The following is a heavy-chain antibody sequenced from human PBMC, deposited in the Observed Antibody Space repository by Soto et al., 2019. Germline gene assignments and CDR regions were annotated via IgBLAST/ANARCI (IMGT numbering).Heavy chain of an antibody. CDR3: ASHQLSRGYYYFYGMDV. CDR2: IYPGDSDT. V-gene: IGHV5-51*01. J-gene: IGHJ6*02. D-gene: IGHD2-2*01. Sequence: PGESLKISCKGSGYSFTSYWIGWVRQMPGKGLEWMGIIYPGDSDTRYSPSFQGQVTISADKSISTAYLQWSSLKASDTAMYYCASHQLSRGYYYFYGMDVWGQGPKVTVSS. CDR1: GYSFTSYW.